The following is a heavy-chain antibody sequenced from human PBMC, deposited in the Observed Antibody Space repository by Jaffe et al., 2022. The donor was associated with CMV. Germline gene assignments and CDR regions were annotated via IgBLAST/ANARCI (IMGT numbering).Heavy chain of an antibody. D-gene: IGHD1-1*01. CDR3: ARVGVSWNPAVYGMDV. J-gene: IGHJ6*02. V-gene: IGHV3-53*01. Sequence: EVQLVESGGGLIQPGGSLRLSCAASGFTVSSNYMSWVRQAPGKGLEWVSVIYSGGSTYYADSVKGRFTISRDNSKNTLYLQMNSLRAEDTAVYYCARVGVSWNPAVYGMDVWGQGTTVTVSS. CDR1: GFTVSSNY. CDR2: IYSGGST.